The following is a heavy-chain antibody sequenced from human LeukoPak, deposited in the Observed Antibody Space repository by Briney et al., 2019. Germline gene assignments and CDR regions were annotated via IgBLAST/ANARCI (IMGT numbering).Heavy chain of an antibody. J-gene: IGHJ4*02. CDR2: INWDGGGT. D-gene: IGHD3-22*01. V-gene: IGHV3-43*01. CDR1: GFTFDDYT. CDR3: AKSFYYDNSGYSMLDY. Sequence: PGGSLRLSCAASGFTFDDYTMHWVRQAPGKGLEWVSLINWDGGGTYYADSVEGRFTISRDNSKNSLYLQMNSLRNEDTAFYYCAKSFYYDNSGYSMLDYWGQGTLVTVSS.